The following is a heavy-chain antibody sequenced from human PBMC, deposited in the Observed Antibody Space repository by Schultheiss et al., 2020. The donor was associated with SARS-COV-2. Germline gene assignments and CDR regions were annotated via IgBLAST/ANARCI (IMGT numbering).Heavy chain of an antibody. J-gene: IGHJ6*02. CDR1: GFTFSSYE. Sequence: GGSLRLSCAASGFTFSSYEMNWVRQAPGKGLEWVSYISSSGSTIYYADSVKGRFTISRDNAKNSLYLQMNSLRAEDTAVYYCARDLYDFWSRYGMDVWGQGTTVTVSS. CDR3: ARDLYDFWSRYGMDV. V-gene: IGHV3-48*03. D-gene: IGHD3-3*01. CDR2: ISSSGSTI.